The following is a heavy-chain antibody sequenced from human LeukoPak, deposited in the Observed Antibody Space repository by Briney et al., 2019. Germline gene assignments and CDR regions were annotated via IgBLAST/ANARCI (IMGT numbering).Heavy chain of an antibody. CDR2: IYIGGST. J-gene: IGHJ6*03. Sequence: GGSLRLSCAPSRFTVSSNYMSWVRQAPGKGLEWVSVIYIGGSTYYADSVKGRFTISRDNSKNTLYLQMNSLRAEDTAVYYCASGSGSYRTPYYYMDVWGTGTTVTVSS. CDR3: ASGSGSYRTPYYYMDV. V-gene: IGHV3-53*01. D-gene: IGHD3-10*01. CDR1: RFTVSSNY.